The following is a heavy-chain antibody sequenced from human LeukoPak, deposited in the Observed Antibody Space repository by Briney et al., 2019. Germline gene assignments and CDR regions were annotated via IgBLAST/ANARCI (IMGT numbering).Heavy chain of an antibody. CDR2: INHSGST. CDR1: GGSFSGYY. D-gene: IGHD3-22*01. J-gene: IGHJ4*02. Sequence: SETLSLTCAVYGGSFSGYYWSWIRQPPGKGLEWIGEINHSGSTNYNPSLKSRVTISVDTSKNQFSLKLSSVTAADTAVYYCARDADYYDSSGYYSWGGNDYWGQGTLVTVSS. V-gene: IGHV4-34*01. CDR3: ARDADYYDSSGYYSWGGNDY.